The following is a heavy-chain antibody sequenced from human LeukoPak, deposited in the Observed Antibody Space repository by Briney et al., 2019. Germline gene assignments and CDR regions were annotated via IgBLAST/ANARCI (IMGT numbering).Heavy chain of an antibody. Sequence: PRGSLRPSCAASGLTLSSYEMDGVRQAPGKGVEWVSFSSSSGSTIYYADSVQGRFTMSRDNAKNSLYLQMNSLRAEDTAGYYCARERGYSGYDYFIDFPSIYLGQGALVSVSS. CDR2: SSSSGSTI. CDR1: GLTLSSYE. J-gene: IGHJ4*02. V-gene: IGHV3-48*03. D-gene: IGHD5-12*01. CDR3: ARERGYSGYDYFIDFPSIY.